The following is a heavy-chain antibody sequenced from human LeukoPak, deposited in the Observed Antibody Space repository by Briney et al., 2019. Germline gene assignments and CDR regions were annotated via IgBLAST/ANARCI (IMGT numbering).Heavy chain of an antibody. Sequence: PSETLSLTCTVSGGSISSYYWSWIRQPPGKGLEWIGYIYYSGSTNYNPSLKSRVTISVDTSKNQFSLKLSSVTAADTAVYYCARRYSSTSCPYYYYYYMDVWGKGTTVTVSS. CDR1: GGSISSYY. D-gene: IGHD2-2*01. CDR3: ARRYSSTSCPYYYYYYMDV. CDR2: IYYSGST. V-gene: IGHV4-59*01. J-gene: IGHJ6*03.